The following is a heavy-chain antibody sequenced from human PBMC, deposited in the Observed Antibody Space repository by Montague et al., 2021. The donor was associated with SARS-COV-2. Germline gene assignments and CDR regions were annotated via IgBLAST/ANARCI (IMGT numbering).Heavy chain of an antibody. Sequence: SETLSLTCDFSDGSVSAYFWSWVRQLPGKGLEWIGQVDRSGTAHYSPSPQSRLTLSVDTSNNQVSLNLTSVTATDTATYYCARGRDSGTYFGTKYYFQYGLDVWGQGTTVTVSS. J-gene: IGHJ6*02. D-gene: IGHD3-10*01. CDR2: VDRSGTA. CDR1: DGSVSAYF. V-gene: IGHV4-34*01. CDR3: ARGRDSGTYFGTKYYFQYGLDV.